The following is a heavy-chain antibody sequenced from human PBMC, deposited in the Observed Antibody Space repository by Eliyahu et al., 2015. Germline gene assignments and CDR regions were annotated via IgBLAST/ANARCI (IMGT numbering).Heavy chain of an antibody. CDR1: GFMFXAYD. Sequence: EVQMVESGGGLVKPGGSLRLXXEASGFMFXAYDXNXXRQAPGKGLEWVSSISSSGSYIFYADSEKGRFTISRDNAKKSLYLEMNSLRVEDTAVYYCARDPSGYNVAFDIWGQGAMVTVSS. J-gene: IGHJ3*02. V-gene: IGHV3-21*04. CDR3: ARDPSGYNVAFDI. D-gene: IGHD3-3*01. CDR2: ISSSGSYI.